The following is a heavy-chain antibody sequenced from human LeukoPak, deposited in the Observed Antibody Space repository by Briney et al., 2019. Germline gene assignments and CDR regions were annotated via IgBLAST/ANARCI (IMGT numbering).Heavy chain of an antibody. CDR1: GGSFSGYY. D-gene: IGHD3-10*01. V-gene: IGHV4-34*01. CDR3: ARGSAYYYGSGSYYNWFDP. J-gene: IGHJ5*02. CDR2: INHSGST. Sequence: PSETLSLTCAVYGGSFSGYYWSWIRQPPGKGLEWIGEINHSGSTNYNPSLKSRVTKSVDTSKNQFSLKLSSVTAADTAVYYCARGSAYYYGSGSYYNWFDPWGQGTLVTVSS.